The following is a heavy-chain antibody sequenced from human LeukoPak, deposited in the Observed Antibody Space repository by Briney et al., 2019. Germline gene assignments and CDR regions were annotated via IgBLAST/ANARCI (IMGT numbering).Heavy chain of an antibody. Sequence: GGSLRLSCAATGFTFSSYAMSWVRQAPGKGLEWISGISGSGGSTYYAVSVKGRFTISRDNSKTTLYLQMHGLRAEDTALYYCAKDVGFLEWLVCFDYWGQGTLVTVSS. CDR2: ISGSGGST. J-gene: IGHJ4*02. V-gene: IGHV3-23*01. D-gene: IGHD3-3*01. CDR1: GFTFSSYA. CDR3: AKDVGFLEWLVCFDY.